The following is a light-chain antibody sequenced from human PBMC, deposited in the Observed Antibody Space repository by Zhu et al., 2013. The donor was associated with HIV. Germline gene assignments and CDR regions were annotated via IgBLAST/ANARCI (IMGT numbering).Light chain of an antibody. CDR1: QNISSW. V-gene: IGKV1-12*01. CDR2: AAS. J-gene: IGKJ4*01. Sequence: DIQMTQSPSTLSASVGDRVTITCRASQNISSWLAWYQQIPGKAPNLLIYAASTLQNGVPPRFNGSGSGTDFTLTISSLQPEDFATYYCQQANSFPLTFGGGTKVEIK. CDR3: QQANSFPLT.